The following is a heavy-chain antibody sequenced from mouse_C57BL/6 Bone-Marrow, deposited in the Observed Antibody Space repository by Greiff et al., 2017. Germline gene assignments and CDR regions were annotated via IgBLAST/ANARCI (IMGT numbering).Heavy chain of an antibody. V-gene: IGHV1-69*01. CDR1: GYTFTSYW. J-gene: IGHJ1*03. CDR2: IDPSDSYT. Sequence: QVQLQQPGAELVMPGASVKLSCKASGYTFTSYWMHWVKQRPGQGLEWIGEIDPSDSYTNYNQKFKGKSTLTVDKSSSTAYMQLSSLTSEDSAVYYCANCAHWYFDVWGTGTTVTVSS. CDR3: ANCAHWYFDV.